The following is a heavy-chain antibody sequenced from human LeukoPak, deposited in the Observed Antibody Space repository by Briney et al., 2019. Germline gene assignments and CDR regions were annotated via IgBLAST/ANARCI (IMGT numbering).Heavy chain of an antibody. CDR2: IYYSGST. D-gene: IGHD3-16*02. J-gene: IGHJ3*02. Sequence: SETLSPTCTVSGGSISSSSYYWGWIRQPPGKGLEWIGSIYYSGSTYYNPSLKSRVTISVDTSKNQFSLKLSSVTAADTAVYYCARQAVYDYVWGSYRSAFDIWGQGTMVTVSS. CDR1: GGSISSSSYY. V-gene: IGHV4-39*01. CDR3: ARQAVYDYVWGSYRSAFDI.